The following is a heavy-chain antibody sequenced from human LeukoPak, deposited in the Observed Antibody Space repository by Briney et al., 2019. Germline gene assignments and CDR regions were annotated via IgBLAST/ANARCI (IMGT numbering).Heavy chain of an antibody. Sequence: GASVKVSCKASGYTFTSYYMHWVRQAPGQGLEWMGIINPSGGSTSYAQKFQGRVTMTRDTSTSTVYMELSSLRSEDTAVYYCARDGVPYYDSSGYDYWGQGTLVTVSS. V-gene: IGHV1-46*01. D-gene: IGHD3-22*01. CDR1: GYTFTSYY. CDR2: INPSGGST. J-gene: IGHJ4*02. CDR3: ARDGVPYYDSSGYDY.